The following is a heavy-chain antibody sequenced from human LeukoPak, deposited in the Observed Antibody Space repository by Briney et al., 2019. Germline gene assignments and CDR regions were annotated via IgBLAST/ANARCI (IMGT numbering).Heavy chain of an antibody. V-gene: IGHV3-7*04. CDR2: IKEDGSEI. D-gene: IGHD5-18*01. J-gene: IGHJ4*02. CDR1: GFTFSTYW. Sequence: PGGSLRLSCAASGFTFSTYWMSWVRQAPGKGLEWVANIKEDGSEINYAGSVRGRFTISRDNAKNSLYLQMNSLRAEDTAVYYCARGYTCGYWGQGTLVIVSS. CDR3: ARGYTCGY.